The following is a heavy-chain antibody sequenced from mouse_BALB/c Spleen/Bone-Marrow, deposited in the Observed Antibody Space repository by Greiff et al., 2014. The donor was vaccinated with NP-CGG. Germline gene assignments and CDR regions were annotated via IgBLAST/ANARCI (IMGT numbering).Heavy chain of an antibody. CDR1: GYTFTSYY. Sequence: VKLQESGPELVKPGASVRISCKASGYTFTSYYIHWVKQRPGQGLEWIGWIYPGNVNTEYNEKFKGKATLTADKSSSTAYVQLSSLTSEDSAVYFCARDTMDYWGQGTSVTVSS. J-gene: IGHJ4*01. CDR3: ARDTMDY. CDR2: IYPGNVNT. V-gene: IGHV1S56*01.